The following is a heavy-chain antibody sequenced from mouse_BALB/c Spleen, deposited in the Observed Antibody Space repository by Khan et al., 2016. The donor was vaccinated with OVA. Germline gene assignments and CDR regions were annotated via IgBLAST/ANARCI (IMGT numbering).Heavy chain of an antibody. CDR1: GFNIKDTY. V-gene: IGHV14-3*02. CDR3: VRGGWSYSIDY. J-gene: IGHJ4*01. D-gene: IGHD1-1*02. Sequence: VQLQQSGAELVKPGASVKLSCTVSGFNIKDTYMHWVKQRPEQGLEWIGRIDPANGNTKYDPKFQGKATITADTSSNTDYLQLSSLTSEDTAVYYCVRGGWSYSIDYWGQGTSVTVSS. CDR2: IDPANGNT.